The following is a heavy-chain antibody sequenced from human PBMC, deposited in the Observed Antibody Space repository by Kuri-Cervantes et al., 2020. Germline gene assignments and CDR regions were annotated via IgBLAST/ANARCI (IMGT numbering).Heavy chain of an antibody. CDR3: ARSRPAGVPFDY. D-gene: IGHD2-2*01. CDR1: GFTFSSYA. CDR2: ISGDGGST. Sequence: GESLKISCAASGFTFSSYAMSWVRQAPGKGLEWVSIISGDGGSTYYADSVKGRFTISRENAKNSLYLQMNSLRAGDTAVYYCARSRPAGVPFDYWGQGTLVTVSS. V-gene: IGHV3-23*01. J-gene: IGHJ4*02.